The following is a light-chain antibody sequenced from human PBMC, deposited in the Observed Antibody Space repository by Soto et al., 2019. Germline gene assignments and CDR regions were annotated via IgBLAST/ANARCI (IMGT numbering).Light chain of an antibody. CDR2: GNS. J-gene: IGLJ2*01. CDR1: SSNIGAGYD. Sequence: QSVLTQPPSVSGATGQRVTISCTGSSSNIGAGYDVHWYQQLPGTAPKLLIYGNSNRPSGVPDRFSGSKSCTSASLAITGIQAADEADYCCQSYDSSLSGYVVFGGGTQLTVL. CDR3: QSYDSSLSGYVV. V-gene: IGLV1-40*01.